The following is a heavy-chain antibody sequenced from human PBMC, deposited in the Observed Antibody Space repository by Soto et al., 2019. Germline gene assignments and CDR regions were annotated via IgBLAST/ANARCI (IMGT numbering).Heavy chain of an antibody. CDR2: IIPIFGTA. Sequence: SVKVSCKASGGTFSSYAISWVRQAPGQGLEWMGGIIPIFGTANYAQKFQGRVTITADESTSTAYMELSSLRSEDTAVYYCARSRDSSRRHQNGMHVSGTAPTLTVSS. J-gene: IGHJ6*04. D-gene: IGHD6-13*01. V-gene: IGHV1-69*13. CDR1: GGTFSSYA. CDR3: ARSRDSSRRHQNGMHV.